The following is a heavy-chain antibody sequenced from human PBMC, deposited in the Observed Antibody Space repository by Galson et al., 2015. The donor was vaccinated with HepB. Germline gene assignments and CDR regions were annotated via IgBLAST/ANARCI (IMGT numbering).Heavy chain of an antibody. D-gene: IGHD5-24*01. J-gene: IGHJ4*02. CDR3: AHRRPRTTIVFDY. V-gene: IGHV2-5*02. Sequence: PALVKPTQTLTLTCTFSGFSLNTYGVAVGWIRQPPGKALEWLALIYWDDDKRYSFSLKNRLTITQDTSKSQGVLTLANVDPVDTATYFCAHRRPRTTIVFDYWGQGSLVTVSS. CDR2: IYWDDDK. CDR1: GFSLNTYGVA.